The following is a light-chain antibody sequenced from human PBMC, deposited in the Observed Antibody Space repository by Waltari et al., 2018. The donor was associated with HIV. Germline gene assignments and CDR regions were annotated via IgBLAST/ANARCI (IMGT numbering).Light chain of an antibody. CDR2: GTS. Sequence: EIVLTQSPGPLSLSPGERATLSCRASQSVSRSYSAWYQQKPGQAPRLLMYGTSSRATGIPERFSGSGSGTDFTLTISRLEPEDFAVYYCQQYGRSPGTFGQGTKVEI. CDR3: QQYGRSPGT. CDR1: QSVSRSY. J-gene: IGKJ1*01. V-gene: IGKV3-20*01.